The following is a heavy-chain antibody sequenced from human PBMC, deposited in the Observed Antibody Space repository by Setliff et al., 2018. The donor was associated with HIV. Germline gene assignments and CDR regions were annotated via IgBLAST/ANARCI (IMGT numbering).Heavy chain of an antibody. J-gene: IGHJ6*03. D-gene: IGHD6-6*01. CDR3: ARDRERGQYSRSAVGGYYYYYMDV. Sequence: ASVKVSCKASGYFFTAYYMHWVRQAPGQGLEWMAWINPNTGGTQYAQKFQGRVTVTRDTPISTAYMEIKKLTSDDTAVYYCARDRERGQYSRSAVGGYYYYYMDVWGKGTTVTVSS. CDR1: GYFFTAYY. V-gene: IGHV1-2*02. CDR2: INPNTGGT.